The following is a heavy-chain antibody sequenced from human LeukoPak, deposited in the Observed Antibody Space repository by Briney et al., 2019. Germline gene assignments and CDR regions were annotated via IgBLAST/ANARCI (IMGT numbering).Heavy chain of an antibody. J-gene: IGHJ6*03. D-gene: IGHD2-2*01. Sequence: GASVKVSCKASGGTFSSYAISWVRQAPGQGLEWMGGIIPIFGTANYAQKFQGRVTITTDESTSTAYMELSSLRSEDTAVYYCARLACSSTSCYYPHYYYYYYMDVWGKGTTVAVS. V-gene: IGHV1-69*05. CDR2: IIPIFGTA. CDR1: GGTFSSYA. CDR3: ARLACSSTSCYYPHYYYYYYMDV.